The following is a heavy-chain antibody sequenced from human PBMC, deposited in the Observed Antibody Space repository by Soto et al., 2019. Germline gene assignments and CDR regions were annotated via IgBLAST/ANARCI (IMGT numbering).Heavy chain of an antibody. CDR3: AKDITVFGSSREGGDY. Sequence: GGSLRLSCAASGFTFSSYGMHWVRQAPGKGLEWVAVISYDGSNKYYADSVKGRFTISRDNSKNTLYLQMNSLRAEDTAVYYCAKDITVFGSSREGGDYWGQGTLVTVSS. CDR2: ISYDGSNK. CDR1: GFTFSSYG. J-gene: IGHJ4*02. V-gene: IGHV3-30*18. D-gene: IGHD6-13*01.